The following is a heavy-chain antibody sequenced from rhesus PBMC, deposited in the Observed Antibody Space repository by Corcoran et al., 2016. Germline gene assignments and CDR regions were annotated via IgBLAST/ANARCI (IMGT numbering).Heavy chain of an antibody. Sequence: QVQLQESGPGVVKPSETLSLTCAVSGGSISDSYRWSWIRQPPGKGLEWIGYIYGKSTSTNYNPSLKSQVTLSEDTSKNQFSLKLSSVTAADTAVYYCARGSRYFDYWGQGVLVTVSS. CDR3: ARGSRYFDY. CDR1: GGSISDSYR. CDR2: IYGKSTST. D-gene: IGHD2-39*01. J-gene: IGHJ4*01. V-gene: IGHV4S10*01.